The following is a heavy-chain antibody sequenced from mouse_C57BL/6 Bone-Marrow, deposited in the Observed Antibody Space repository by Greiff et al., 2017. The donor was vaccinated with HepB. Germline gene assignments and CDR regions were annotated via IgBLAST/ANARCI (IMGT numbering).Heavy chain of an antibody. CDR2: IYPGDGDT. J-gene: IGHJ4*01. CDR3: ARFSDY. CDR1: GYAFSSSW. V-gene: IGHV1-82*01. Sequence: VQLQQSGPELVKPGASVKISCKASGYAFSSSWVNWVKQRPGKGLEWIGRIYPGDGDTNYNGKFKGKATLTADKSSSTAYMQLSSLTSEDSAVYFCARFSDYWGQGTSVTVSS.